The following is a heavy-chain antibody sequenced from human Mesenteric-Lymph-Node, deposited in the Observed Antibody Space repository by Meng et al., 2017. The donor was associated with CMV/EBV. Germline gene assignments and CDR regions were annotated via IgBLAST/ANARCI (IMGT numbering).Heavy chain of an antibody. CDR3: ASPGAAAEYYFHY. J-gene: IGHJ4*02. CDR1: GYIFTSYH. Sequence: ASVKVSCKAFGYIFTSYHINWVRQATGQGLEWMGWIDPKSGNTGYAEKFQDRVTMTRNTSSRTAYMELSSLRSDDTAVYYCASPGAAAEYYFHYWAQGTLVTVSS. D-gene: IGHD2-15*01. V-gene: IGHV1-8*01. CDR2: IDPKSGNT.